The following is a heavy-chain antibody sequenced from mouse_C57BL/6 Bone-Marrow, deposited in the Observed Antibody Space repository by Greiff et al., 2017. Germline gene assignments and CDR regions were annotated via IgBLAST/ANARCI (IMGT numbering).Heavy chain of an antibody. Sequence: QVQLKESGAELARPGASVKLSCKASGYTFTSYGISWVKQRTGQGLEWIGEIYPRSGNTYYNEKFKGKATLTADKSSSTAYMELRSLTSEDSAVYFCARYDYGAWFAYWGQGTLVTVSA. CDR3: ARYDYGAWFAY. D-gene: IGHD2-4*01. CDR2: IYPRSGNT. V-gene: IGHV1-81*01. J-gene: IGHJ3*01. CDR1: GYTFTSYG.